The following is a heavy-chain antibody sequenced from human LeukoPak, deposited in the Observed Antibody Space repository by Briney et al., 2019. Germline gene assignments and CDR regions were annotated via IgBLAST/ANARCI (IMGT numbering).Heavy chain of an antibody. CDR1: TFTFSSYW. CDR3: ARDPRSSSFDY. Sequence: PGGSLRLSCAASTFTFSSYWMSWVRQAPGEGLEFVANINQDGSVKNYVGSLKGRFTISRDNAKNSLYLQMNSLRADDTAVYYCARDPRSSSFDYWGQGTLVTVSS. CDR2: INQDGSVK. D-gene: IGHD6-13*01. J-gene: IGHJ4*02. V-gene: IGHV3-7*01.